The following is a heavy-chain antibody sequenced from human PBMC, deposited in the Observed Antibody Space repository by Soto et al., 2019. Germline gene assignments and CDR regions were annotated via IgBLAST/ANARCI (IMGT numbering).Heavy chain of an antibody. V-gene: IGHV1-8*01. Sequence: GASVKVSCKASGYTFTSYDINWVRQATGQGLEWMGWMNPNSGNTGYAQKFQGRVTMTRNTSISTAYMELSSLRSEDTAVYYCARVFEYCSSTSCYGFDYWGQGTLVTVSS. D-gene: IGHD2-2*01. CDR2: MNPNSGNT. CDR3: ARVFEYCSSTSCYGFDY. J-gene: IGHJ4*02. CDR1: GYTFTSYD.